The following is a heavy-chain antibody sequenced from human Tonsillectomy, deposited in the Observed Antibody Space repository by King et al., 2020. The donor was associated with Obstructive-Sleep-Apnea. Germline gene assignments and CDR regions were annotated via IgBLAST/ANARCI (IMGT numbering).Heavy chain of an antibody. Sequence: QLQESGPGLVKPSETLSLTCTVSGGSISSYYWSWIRQPPGKGLEWIGYIYYSGSTNYNPSLKSRVTISVDTSKNQFSLKLSSVTAADTAVYYCARERVLRYFDKEHYFDYWGQGTLVTVSS. V-gene: IGHV4-59*01. CDR1: GGSISSYY. D-gene: IGHD3-9*01. CDR3: ARERVLRYFDKEHYFDY. J-gene: IGHJ4*02. CDR2: IYYSGST.